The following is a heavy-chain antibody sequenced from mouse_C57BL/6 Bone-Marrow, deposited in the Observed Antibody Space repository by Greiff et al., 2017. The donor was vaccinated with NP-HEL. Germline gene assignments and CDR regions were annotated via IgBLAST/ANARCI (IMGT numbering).Heavy chain of an antibody. Sequence: VQLQQPGAELVRPGTSVKLSCKASGYTFTSYWMHWVKQRPGQGLEWIGVIDPSDSYTNYNQKFKGKATLTVDTSSSTAYMQLSSLTSEDSAVYYCARPIYYDYDFFAYWGQGTLVTVSA. CDR2: IDPSDSYT. D-gene: IGHD2-4*01. CDR1: GYTFTSYW. CDR3: ARPIYYDYDFFAY. V-gene: IGHV1-59*01. J-gene: IGHJ3*01.